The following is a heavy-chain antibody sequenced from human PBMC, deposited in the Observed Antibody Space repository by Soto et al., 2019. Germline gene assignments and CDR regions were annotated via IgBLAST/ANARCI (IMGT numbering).Heavy chain of an antibody. CDR2: FLYTGRT. V-gene: IGHV4-39*01. CDR1: GGSITSSSHY. Sequence: SETLSLTCTVSGGSITSSSHYWGWIRQPPGKGLEWIGGFLYTGRTYYNPSLKSRVSLSVDTSKNQFSLNLTSVTATETAVYYCARHAYDFWSGYYQWAQGTLVTVSS. J-gene: IGHJ4*02. D-gene: IGHD3-3*01. CDR3: ARHAYDFWSGYYQ.